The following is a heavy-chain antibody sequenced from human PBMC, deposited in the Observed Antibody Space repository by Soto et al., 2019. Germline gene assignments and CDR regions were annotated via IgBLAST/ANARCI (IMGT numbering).Heavy chain of an antibody. CDR3: ARETLDYDLLTHSSSDDAFDI. CDR1: GGSIKAGGFY. D-gene: IGHD3-9*01. J-gene: IGHJ3*02. Sequence: QMQLQQSGPGLVEPSQTLSLTCTVSGGSIKAGGFYWSWIRQHPGRGLEWIGFMSYTGSTYSNPSLTSRVTISVDTSKNQFSLNLTSVTAADTAVYYCARETLDYDLLTHSSSDDAFDIWGQGTLVSVSS. V-gene: IGHV4-31*03. CDR2: MSYTGST.